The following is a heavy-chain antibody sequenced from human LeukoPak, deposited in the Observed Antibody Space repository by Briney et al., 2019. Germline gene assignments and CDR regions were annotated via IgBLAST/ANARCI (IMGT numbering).Heavy chain of an antibody. J-gene: IGHJ4*02. CDR2: INPSGGST. CDR1: GYTLTSYY. V-gene: IGHV1-46*01. Sequence: ASVKVSCKASGYTLTSYYMHWVRQAPGQGLEWMGIINPSGGSTSYAQKFQGRVTMTRDTSTSTVYMELSSLRSEDTAVYYCAARDDYGDYAGGSFDYWGQGTLVTVSS. CDR3: AARDDYGDYAGGSFDY. D-gene: IGHD4-17*01.